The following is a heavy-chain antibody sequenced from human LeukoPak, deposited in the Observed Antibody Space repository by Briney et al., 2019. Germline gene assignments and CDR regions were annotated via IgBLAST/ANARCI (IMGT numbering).Heavy chain of an antibody. V-gene: IGHV3-74*01. CDR3: ARTPAAGYYYYGMDV. J-gene: IGHJ6*02. CDR2: INSDGSST. D-gene: IGHD6-13*01. CDR1: GFTFSSYW. Sequence: PGGSLRLSCAASGFTFSSYWMHWVRQAPGKGLVWVSRINSDGSSTSYADSVKGRFTISRDNAKNTLYLQMNSLRAEDTAVYYCARTPAAGYYYYGMDVWDQGTTVTVSS.